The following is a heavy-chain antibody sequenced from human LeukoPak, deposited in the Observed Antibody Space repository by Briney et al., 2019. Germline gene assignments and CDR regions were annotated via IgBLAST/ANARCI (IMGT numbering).Heavy chain of an antibody. CDR2: IYYSGST. CDR3: ARATSSYFYYMDV. J-gene: IGHJ6*03. Sequence: SETLSLTCTVSGGSISSSSYYWGWIRQPPGKGLEWIGSIYYSGSTYYNPSLKSRVTISVDTSKNQFSLNVSSVTAADTAVYYCARATSSYFYYMDVWGKGTTVTISS. D-gene: IGHD5-12*01. CDR1: GGSISSSSYY. V-gene: IGHV4-39*07.